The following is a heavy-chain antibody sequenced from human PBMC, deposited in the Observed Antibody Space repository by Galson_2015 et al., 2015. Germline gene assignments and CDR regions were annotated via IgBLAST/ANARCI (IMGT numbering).Heavy chain of an antibody. CDR2: IYWDAAT. D-gene: IGHD3-10*01. CDR3: ARFDYYGSGSRRRGYDY. Sequence: PALVTPPPTLTLTCTFSGFSLRTSGVGVGWIRQPPGKALEWLALIYWDAATRYSPSLKSRLTITKDTSKNQVVLTMTNMDPVDTATYYCARFDYYGSGSRRRGYDYWGQGTLVPVSS. CDR1: GFSLRTSGVG. V-gene: IGHV2-5*02. J-gene: IGHJ4*02.